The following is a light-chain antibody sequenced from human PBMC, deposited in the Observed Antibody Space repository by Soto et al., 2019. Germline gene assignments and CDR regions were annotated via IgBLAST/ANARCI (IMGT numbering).Light chain of an antibody. J-gene: IGLJ1*01. CDR2: EVT. V-gene: IGLV2-14*01. Sequence: QSVLTQPASVSGSPGQSITISGTVTSSDVGGYNYVSWYQQHPGKAPKLMIYEVTNRPSGVSNRFSGSKSGNTASLTISGLQAEDEADYYCSSYTSRSTLVFGTGTKVTV. CDR1: SSDVGGYNY. CDR3: SSYTSRSTLV.